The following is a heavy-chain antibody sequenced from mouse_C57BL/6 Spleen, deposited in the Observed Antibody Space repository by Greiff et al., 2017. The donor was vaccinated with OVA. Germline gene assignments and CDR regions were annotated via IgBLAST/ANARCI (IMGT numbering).Heavy chain of an antibody. V-gene: IGHV1-82*01. D-gene: IGHD1-1*01. CDR3: ARNYGSSYYFDY. CDR1: GYAFSSSW. CDR2: IYPGDGDT. Sequence: VQLQQSGPELVKPGASVKISCKASGYAFSSSWMSWVKQRPGKGLEWIGRIYPGDGDTNYNGKFKGKATLTADKSSSTAYMQLSSLTSEDSAVYFCARNYGSSYYFDYWGQGTTLTVSS. J-gene: IGHJ2*01.